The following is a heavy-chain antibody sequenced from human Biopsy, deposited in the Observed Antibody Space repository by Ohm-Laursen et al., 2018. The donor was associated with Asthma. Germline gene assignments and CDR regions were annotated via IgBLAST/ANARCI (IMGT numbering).Heavy chain of an antibody. CDR1: GFTFSHYG. V-gene: IGHV3-30*19. CDR3: ARDQRYKVQGPFFYGMDV. Sequence: RSLRLSCTASGFTFSHYGMHWVRQAPGKGLEWIAVISFDGKNKYYGDSVQDRLTVSRDNSNNTLFLQMNRLRGEDSALYFCARDQRYKVQGPFFYGMDVWGQGTTVTVSS. J-gene: IGHJ6*02. D-gene: IGHD1-14*01. CDR2: ISFDGKNK.